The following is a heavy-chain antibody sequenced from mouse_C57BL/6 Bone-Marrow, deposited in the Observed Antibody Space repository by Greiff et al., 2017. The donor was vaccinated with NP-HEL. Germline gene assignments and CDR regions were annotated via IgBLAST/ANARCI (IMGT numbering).Heavy chain of an antibody. V-gene: IGHV7-3*01. D-gene: IGHD2-1*01. CDR3: ARFYYGTPFAY. CDR1: GFTFTDYY. CDR2: IRNKANGYTT. Sequence: EVKLVESGGGLVQPGGSLSLSCAASGFTFTDYYMSWVRQPPGKAREWLGFIRNKANGYTTEYSASVKGRFTISRDNSQSILYLQMNALRAEDSATYYCARFYYGTPFAYWGQGTLVTVSA. J-gene: IGHJ3*01.